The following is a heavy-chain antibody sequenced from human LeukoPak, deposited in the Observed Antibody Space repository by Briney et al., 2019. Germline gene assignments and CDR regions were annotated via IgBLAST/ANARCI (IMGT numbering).Heavy chain of an antibody. V-gene: IGHV3-7*01. CDR3: AREYCSGGSCYALAYYYYYGMDV. CDR2: IKYDGDEE. Sequence: GGSLRLSCAASGFTFSDYWMSWMRQAPGKGLEWVANIKYDGDEEYYVDSVKGRFTISRDNAKNSLYLQLNSLRVEDTAVYYCAREYCSGGSCYALAYYYYYGMDVWGQGTTVTVSS. D-gene: IGHD2-15*01. CDR1: GFTFSDYW. J-gene: IGHJ6*02.